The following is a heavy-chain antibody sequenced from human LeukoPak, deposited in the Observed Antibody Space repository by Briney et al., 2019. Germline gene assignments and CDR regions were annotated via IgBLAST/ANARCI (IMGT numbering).Heavy chain of an antibody. J-gene: IGHJ4*02. D-gene: IGHD5-18*01. V-gene: IGHV1-24*01. CDR1: GYTLTELS. Sequence: ASVKVSCKVSGYTLTELSMHWVRQAPGKGLEWMGGFDPEDGETIYAQKFQGRVNMTEDTSTDTAYMELSSLRSEDTAVYYCATDVFPHRKYSKWGQGTLVTVSS. CDR3: ATDVFPHRKYSK. CDR2: FDPEDGET.